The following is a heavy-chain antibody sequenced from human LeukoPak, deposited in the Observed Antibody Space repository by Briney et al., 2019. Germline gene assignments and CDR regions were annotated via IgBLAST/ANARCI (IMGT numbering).Heavy chain of an antibody. Sequence: PGGSLRLSCAASGFTFSSYAMSWVRQAPGKGLEWVGRIKSKTDGGTTDYAAPVKGRFTISRDDSKNTLYLQMNSLKTEDTAVYYCTTRSGFWSGSDYWGRGTLVTVSS. CDR2: IKSKTDGGTT. V-gene: IGHV3-15*01. CDR3: TTRSGFWSGSDY. D-gene: IGHD3-3*01. J-gene: IGHJ4*02. CDR1: GFTFSSYA.